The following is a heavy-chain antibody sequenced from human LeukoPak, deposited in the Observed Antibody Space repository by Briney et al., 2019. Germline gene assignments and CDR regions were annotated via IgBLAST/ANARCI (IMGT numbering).Heavy chain of an antibody. CDR2: IYTTGNT. CDR1: GGSINTYY. Sequence: PSETLSLTCAVSGGSINTYYWSWIRQPPGKGLEWIGYIYTTGNTNYNPSLKVRVTISLDTSKHQFSLNLSAVTAADTAAYYCAKHDTVFGAAQFDVDVWGKGTTVTVSS. J-gene: IGHJ6*04. CDR3: AKHDTVFGAAQFDVDV. D-gene: IGHD3-3*01. V-gene: IGHV4-4*09.